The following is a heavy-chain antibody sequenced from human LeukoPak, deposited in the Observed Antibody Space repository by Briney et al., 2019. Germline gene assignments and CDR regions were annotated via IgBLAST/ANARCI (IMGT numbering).Heavy chain of an antibody. V-gene: IGHV3-21*01. CDR3: AIPRPDTSGYQREIVGAFDI. D-gene: IGHD3-22*01. CDR2: ISYSSDYI. Sequence: KPGGSLRLSCAASGFTFSVYSMNWVRQAPGKGLEWVSSISYSSDYIYYTDSVKGRFTISRDNAKNSLYLQMSSLRAEDTAVYYCAIPRPDTSGYQREIVGAFDIWGQGTMVTVSS. J-gene: IGHJ3*02. CDR1: GFTFSVYS.